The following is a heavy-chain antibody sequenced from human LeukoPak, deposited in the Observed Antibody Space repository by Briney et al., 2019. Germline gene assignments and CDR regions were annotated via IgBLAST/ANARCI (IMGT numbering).Heavy chain of an antibody. CDR1: GGSFSGYY. CDR2: INHSGST. CDR3: ARGRRYFDWLTWVEDYYYYMDV. Sequence: SETLSLTCAVYGGSFSGYYWSWIRQPPGKGLEWIGEINHSGSTNYNPSLKSRVTISVDTSKNQFSLKLSSVTAADTAVYYCARGRRYFDWLTWVEDYYYYMDVWGKGTTVTVSS. J-gene: IGHJ6*03. V-gene: IGHV4-34*01. D-gene: IGHD3-9*01.